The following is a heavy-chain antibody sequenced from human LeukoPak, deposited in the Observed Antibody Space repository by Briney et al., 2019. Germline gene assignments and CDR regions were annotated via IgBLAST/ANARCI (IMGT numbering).Heavy chain of an antibody. J-gene: IGHJ6*03. CDR2: ISSSSSYI. CDR1: GFTFTTYS. D-gene: IGHD4-17*01. CDR3: ARAPLDGDYVRYYYYYYMDV. V-gene: IGHV3-21*01. Sequence: MSGGSLRLSCEASGFTFTTYSMTWVRQAPGKGLEWVSSISSSSSYIYYADSVKGRFTISRDNAKNSLYLQMNSLRAEDTAVYYCARAPLDGDYVRYYYYYYMDVWGKGTTVTISS.